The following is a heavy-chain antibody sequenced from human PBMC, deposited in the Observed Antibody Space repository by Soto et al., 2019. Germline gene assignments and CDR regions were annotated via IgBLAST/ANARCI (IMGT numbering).Heavy chain of an antibody. CDR1: GFTFSSYE. V-gene: IGHV3-48*03. CDR3: AEYCSSTSCYTGGRA. J-gene: IGHJ5*02. D-gene: IGHD2-2*02. Sequence: HPGGSLRLSCAASGFTFSSYEMSWVRQAPGKGLEWVSYISSSGSSIFYADSGKGRFTISRDNAKNSLYLQMNSLRAEDTAVYYCAEYCSSTSCYTGGRAWGQGTLVTVSS. CDR2: ISSSGSSI.